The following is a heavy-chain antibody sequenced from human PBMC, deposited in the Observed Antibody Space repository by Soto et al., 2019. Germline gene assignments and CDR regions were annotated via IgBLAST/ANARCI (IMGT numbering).Heavy chain of an antibody. CDR1: GGSVSSGSYY. Sequence: SETLSLTCTVSGGSVSSGSYYWSWIRQPPGKGLEWIGYIYYSGSTNYNPSLKSRVTISVDTSKNQFSLKLSSVTAADTAVYYCARGRPIVDTAMVNWFDPCGQGTLVTVSS. D-gene: IGHD5-18*01. J-gene: IGHJ5*02. CDR3: ARGRPIVDTAMVNWFDP. CDR2: IYYSGST. V-gene: IGHV4-61*01.